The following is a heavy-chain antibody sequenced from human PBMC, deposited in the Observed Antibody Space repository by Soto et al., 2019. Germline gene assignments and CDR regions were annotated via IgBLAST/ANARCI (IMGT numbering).Heavy chain of an antibody. CDR3: ARHHGPTTSENWYDP. CDR2: ISTYSGDT. V-gene: IGHV1-18*01. D-gene: IGHD5-12*01. CDR1: GYTFFTYD. Sequence: ASVKVSCKASGYTFFTYDISWVRQAPGQGLEWMGWISTYSGDTKYAQKFQGRVTMTTDTSTTTAYLELRSLRSDDTAVYYCARHHGPTTSENWYDPWGQGTLVTVSS. J-gene: IGHJ5*02.